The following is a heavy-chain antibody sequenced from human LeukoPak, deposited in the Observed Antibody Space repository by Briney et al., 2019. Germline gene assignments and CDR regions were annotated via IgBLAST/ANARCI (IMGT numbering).Heavy chain of an antibody. CDR2: LNPLTGAT. D-gene: IGHD3-22*01. J-gene: IGHJ4*02. Sequence: ASVKVSCKASGYTFSGHYIYWVRQAPGLGLEWMAWLNPLTGATYYAQNFQGRVTVTGDTSISTVYMELNWLKYDDTAVYYCARVPRSSYDRNGNYFLDFWGQGTLVTVSS. CDR3: ARVPRSSYDRNGNYFLDF. CDR1: GYTFSGHY. V-gene: IGHV1-2*02.